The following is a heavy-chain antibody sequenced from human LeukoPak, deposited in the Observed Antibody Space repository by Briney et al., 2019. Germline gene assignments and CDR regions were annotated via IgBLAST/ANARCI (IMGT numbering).Heavy chain of an antibody. D-gene: IGHD6-19*01. CDR2: INPNSGGT. CDR1: GYTFTGYY. V-gene: IGHV1-2*02. CDR3: ARHSSGWADFDY. J-gene: IGHJ4*02. Sequence: ASVKVSCKASGYTFTGYYMHWVRQAPGQGLEWMLWINPNSGGTNYAQKFQGRVTMTRNTSISTAYMELSRLRSDDTAVYYCARHSSGWADFDYWGQGTLVTVSS.